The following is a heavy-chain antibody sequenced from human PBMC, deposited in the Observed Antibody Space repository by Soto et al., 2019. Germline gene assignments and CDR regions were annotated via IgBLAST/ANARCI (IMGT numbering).Heavy chain of an antibody. CDR1: GFTFTSAW. V-gene: IGHV3-15*07. J-gene: IGHJ4*02. CDR2: IKSKTDGGTV. D-gene: IGHD1-26*01. CDR3: TTAERGGSYYSDY. Sequence: VQLVESGGGLVRPGESLRLSCAASGFTFTSAWINWVRQAPGKGLEWADRIKSKTDGGTVDYGAPVKGRFTISRDDSKNTAYLQMNSLRNEDTAVYYCTTAERGGSYYSDYWGQGTLVIVSS.